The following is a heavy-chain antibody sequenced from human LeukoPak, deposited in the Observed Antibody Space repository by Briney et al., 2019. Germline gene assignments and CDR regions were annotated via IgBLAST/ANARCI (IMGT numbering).Heavy chain of an antibody. J-gene: IGHJ6*03. CDR3: ARDRFDYGSGSYASYYYYYMDV. V-gene: IGHV3-11*01. D-gene: IGHD3-10*01. CDR1: GFTFSDYY. Sequence: GGSLRLSCAASGFTFSDYYMSWIRQAPGKGLEWVSYISSSGSTIYYADSVKGRFTISRDNAKNSLYLQMNSLRAEDTAVYYCARDRFDYGSGSYASYYYYYMDVWGKGTTVTVSS. CDR2: ISSSGSTI.